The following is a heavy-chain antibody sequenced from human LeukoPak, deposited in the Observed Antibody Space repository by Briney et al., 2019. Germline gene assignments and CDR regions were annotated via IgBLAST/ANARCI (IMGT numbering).Heavy chain of an antibody. CDR1: GGSISSYY. CDR2: IYYSGST. CDR3: ARVRRLRFSEWWAAGAFDI. V-gene: IGHV4-59*01. Sequence: PSETLSLTCTVSGGSISSYYWSWVREPPGEGVEWSGYIYYSGSTNYNPSLKSRVTISVDTSKNQFSLKLSSVTAADTAVYYCARVRRLRFSEWWAAGAFDIWGQGTMVTVSS. D-gene: IGHD3-3*01. J-gene: IGHJ3*02.